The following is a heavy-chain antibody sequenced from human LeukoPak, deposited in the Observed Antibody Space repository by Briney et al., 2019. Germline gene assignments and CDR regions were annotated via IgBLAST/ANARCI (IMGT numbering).Heavy chain of an antibody. V-gene: IGHV3-48*03. CDR3: AGYGPRWYFDY. CDR2: ISSSGSTI. CDR1: GFTFSSYE. J-gene: IGHJ4*02. D-gene: IGHD6-13*01. Sequence: VGSLRLSCAASGFTFSSYEMNWVRQAPGKGLEWVSYISSSGSTIYYADSVKGRFTISRDNAKNSLYLQMNSLRAEDTAVYYCAGYGPRWYFDYWGQGTLVTVSS.